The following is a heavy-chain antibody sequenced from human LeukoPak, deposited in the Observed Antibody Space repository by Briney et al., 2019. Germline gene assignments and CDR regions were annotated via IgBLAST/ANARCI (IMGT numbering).Heavy chain of an antibody. Sequence: GRSLRLSCAASGFTFSSYAMHWVRQAPGKRLEWVAVISYDGSNKYYADSVKGRFTISRDNSKNTLYLQMNSLRAEDTAVYYCARDHEDTAMATGYFDYWGQGTLVTVSS. CDR1: GFTFSSYA. CDR2: ISYDGSNK. V-gene: IGHV3-30-3*01. D-gene: IGHD5-18*01. CDR3: ARDHEDTAMATGYFDY. J-gene: IGHJ4*02.